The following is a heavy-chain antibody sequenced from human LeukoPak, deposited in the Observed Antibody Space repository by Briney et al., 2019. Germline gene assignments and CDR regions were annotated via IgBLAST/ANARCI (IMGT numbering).Heavy chain of an antibody. CDR1: GFTFRNAW. V-gene: IGHV3-15*01. D-gene: IGHD3-10*01. Sequence: PGGSLRLSCAASGFTFRNAWMSWVRQAPGKGLEWVGRIKSKSDGGTIDYAAPVKGRFSISRDDSKNTLYLQMNSLKTEDTAVYYCTTYYYGSGSSIFRYYMDVWGKGTTVTISS. J-gene: IGHJ6*03. CDR3: TTYYYGSGSSIFRYYMDV. CDR2: IKSKSDGGTI.